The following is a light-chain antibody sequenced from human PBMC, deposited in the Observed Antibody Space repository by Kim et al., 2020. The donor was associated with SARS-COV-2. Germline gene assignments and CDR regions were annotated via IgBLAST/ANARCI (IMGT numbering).Light chain of an antibody. V-gene: IGKV4-1*01. CDR2: WAS. CDR3: QQYYSTPVT. J-gene: IGKJ5*01. Sequence: ATNNLKSSQSFFYRPNKQNFLAWYQQEPGPPPKPLIFWASTRGSGVPDRFSGSGSVTDFTLTNSSLQAEDVAVYYWQQYYSTPVTFGQGTRLEIK. CDR1: QSFFYRPNKQNF.